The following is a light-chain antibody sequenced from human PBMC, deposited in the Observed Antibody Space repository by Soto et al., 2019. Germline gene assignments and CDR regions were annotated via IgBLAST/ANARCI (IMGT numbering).Light chain of an antibody. Sequence: QSALTQPASVSGSPGQSITLSCTGTSSDIGRYDYVSWYQHHPGKAPKLMICDVSNRPSGISSRFSGSKSGNTASLTISGLQAEDEADYYCSSYASSNTVMFGGGTKLTVL. CDR1: SSDIGRYDY. J-gene: IGLJ3*02. V-gene: IGLV2-14*03. CDR3: SSYASSNTVM. CDR2: DVS.